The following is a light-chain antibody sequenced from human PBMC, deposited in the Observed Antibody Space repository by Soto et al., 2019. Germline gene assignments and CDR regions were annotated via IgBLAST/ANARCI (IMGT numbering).Light chain of an antibody. Sequence: DVVLTQSPDSLPVSLGERASINCKSSQSLLYSSNSKNYLAWYQQKRGQPPKLLFYWASTRESGVPDRFSTGGSGTDFTLTISSLQAEDVAVYFCQQYYTTPSVTFGGGTRVEIK. CDR2: WAS. V-gene: IGKV4-1*01. CDR3: QQYYTTPSVT. CDR1: QSLLYSSNSKNY. J-gene: IGKJ4*01.